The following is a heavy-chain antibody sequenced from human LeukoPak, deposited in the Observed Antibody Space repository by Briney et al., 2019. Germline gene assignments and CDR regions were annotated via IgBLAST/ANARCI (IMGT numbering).Heavy chain of an antibody. J-gene: IGHJ4*02. CDR1: GGSFSGFY. CDR2: ISHNGGP. Sequence: SETLSLTCAVYGGSFSGFYWSWIRQPPEKGLEWIGEISHNGGPNYNPSFESRVTISVDTSKNQFSLNLTSLTAADTAVYYCARGKKRQGPYDYWGPGTLATVSS. CDR3: ARGKKRQGPYDY. V-gene: IGHV4-34*01.